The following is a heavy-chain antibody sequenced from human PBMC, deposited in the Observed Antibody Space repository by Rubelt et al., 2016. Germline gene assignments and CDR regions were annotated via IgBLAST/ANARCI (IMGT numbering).Heavy chain of an antibody. Sequence: EVQLVESGGGLVQPGGSLRLSCAASGFTFRSYWMHWVRQAPGKGLVWVSRINSDGSSTNYADSVKCRFTISRDNTRNTLYLQMNSLRAEDTAGYYCARDSLAFDYWGQGTLVTVSS. CDR1: GFTFRSYW. CDR2: INSDGSST. V-gene: IGHV3-74*01. J-gene: IGHJ4*02. CDR3: ARDSLAFDY.